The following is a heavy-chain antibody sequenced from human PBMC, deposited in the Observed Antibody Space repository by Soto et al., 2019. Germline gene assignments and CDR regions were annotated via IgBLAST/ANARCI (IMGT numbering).Heavy chain of an antibody. Sequence: QVQLVESGGGVVQPGRSLRLSCAASGFTFSSYGMHWVRQAPGKGLEWVAVISYDGSNKYYADSVKGRFTISRDNSKNTLYLQMNSLRAEDTAVYYCAKDSGDSYYYYYTDVLGKGTTVTVSS. CDR3: AKDSGDSYYYYYTDV. CDR1: GFTFSSYG. CDR2: ISYDGSNK. J-gene: IGHJ6*03. V-gene: IGHV3-30*18. D-gene: IGHD6-25*01.